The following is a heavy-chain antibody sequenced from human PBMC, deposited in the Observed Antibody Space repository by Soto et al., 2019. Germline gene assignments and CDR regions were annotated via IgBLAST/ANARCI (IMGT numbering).Heavy chain of an antibody. CDR1: GFTFSSYA. V-gene: IGHV3-30-3*01. CDR3: ARDFSRVVTARIPTEVYYYYYGMDV. CDR2: ISYDGSNK. D-gene: IGHD2-21*02. Sequence: GGSLRLSCAASGFTFSSYAMHWVRQAPGKGLEWVAVISYDGSNKYYADSVKGRFTISRDNSKNTLYLQMNSLRAEDTAVYYCARDFSRVVTARIPTEVYYYYYGMDVWGQGTTVTVSS. J-gene: IGHJ6*02.